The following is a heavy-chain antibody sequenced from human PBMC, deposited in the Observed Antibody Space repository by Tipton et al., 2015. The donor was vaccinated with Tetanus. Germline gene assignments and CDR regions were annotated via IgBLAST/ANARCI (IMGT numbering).Heavy chain of an antibody. CDR2: ISGSDGST. J-gene: IGHJ4*02. V-gene: IGHV3-23*01. D-gene: IGHD6-13*01. Sequence: GLVKPSETLSLTCTVSGGSISSGVYYWGWLRQDPGKGLEWVSVISGSDGSTYYADSVKGRFTISRDNSKNMLYLQMSSLSAEDTAVYYCAKMAASWYLGYFDYWGQGSLVTVSS. CDR3: AKMAASWYLGYFDY. CDR1: GGSISSGVYY.